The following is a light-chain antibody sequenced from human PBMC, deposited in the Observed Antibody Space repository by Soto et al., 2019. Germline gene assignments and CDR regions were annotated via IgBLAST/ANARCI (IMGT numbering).Light chain of an antibody. J-gene: IGLJ1*01. CDR2: EVS. Sequence: QSVLTQPASVSGSPGQSITISCTGTSSDVGGYNFVSWYQQHPGKAPKLMIYEVSNRPSGVSNRFSGSKSVNTASLTISGLQAEDEADYYCSSYTRSSTLVFGTGTKLTV. CDR3: SSYTRSSTLV. CDR1: SSDVGGYNF. V-gene: IGLV2-14*01.